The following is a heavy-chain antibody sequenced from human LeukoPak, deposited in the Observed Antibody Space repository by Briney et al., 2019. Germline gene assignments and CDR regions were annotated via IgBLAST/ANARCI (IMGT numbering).Heavy chain of an antibody. V-gene: IGHV1-46*01. Sequence: ASVKVSCKASGYTFTGYYMHWVRQAPGQGLEWMGVINPSGGSTRYAQKFQGRVTMTRDTSTSTVYMELSSLRSEDTAVYYCAQSRYYYDSSDIWGQGTMVTVSS. J-gene: IGHJ3*02. D-gene: IGHD3-22*01. CDR1: GYTFTGYY. CDR3: AQSRYYYDSSDI. CDR2: INPSGGST.